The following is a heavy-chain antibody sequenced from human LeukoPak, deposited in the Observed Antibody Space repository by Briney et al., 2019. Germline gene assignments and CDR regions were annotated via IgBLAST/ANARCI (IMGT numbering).Heavy chain of an antibody. Sequence: SETLSLTCAVYGGSFSGYYWSWIRQPPGKGLEWIGEINHSGSTNYNPSLKSRVTISVDTSKNQFSLKLSSVTAADTAVYYCARNRRNYGSGSYYCYGMDVWGQGTTVTVSS. V-gene: IGHV4-34*01. CDR3: ARNRRNYGSGSYYCYGMDV. J-gene: IGHJ6*02. D-gene: IGHD3-10*01. CDR2: INHSGST. CDR1: GGSFSGYY.